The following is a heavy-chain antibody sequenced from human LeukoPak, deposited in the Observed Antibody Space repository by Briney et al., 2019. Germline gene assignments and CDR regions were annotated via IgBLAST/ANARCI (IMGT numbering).Heavy chain of an antibody. CDR2: MNPNTSRT. Sequence: PVASVKVSCKASRYTFTSYDINWVREAAGQGLEWMGWMNPNTSRTGFAQKFQGRLTMTRDTSISTAYMELSSLRSEDTAVYYCARLSQTPDYYSNGGYYYLGYWGQGTPITVSS. CDR1: RYTFTSYD. D-gene: IGHD3-22*01. J-gene: IGHJ4*02. CDR3: ARLSQTPDYYSNGGYYYLGY. V-gene: IGHV1-8*01.